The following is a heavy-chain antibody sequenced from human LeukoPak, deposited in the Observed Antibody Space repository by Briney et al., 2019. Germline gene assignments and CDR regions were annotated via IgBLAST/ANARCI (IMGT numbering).Heavy chain of an antibody. CDR2: IFYSGST. J-gene: IGHJ5*02. CDR1: SDSISTGGDY. D-gene: IGHD3-10*01. CDR3: ARDGSGSYNWFDP. V-gene: IGHV4-31*03. Sequence: SGTPSLTSTVSSDSISTGGDYWSWIRKHPGKGLEWIGFIFYSGSTYYNPSLKSRVTISVDTSKNQFSLKLSSVTAADTAVYYCARDGSGSYNWFDPWGQGTLVTVSS.